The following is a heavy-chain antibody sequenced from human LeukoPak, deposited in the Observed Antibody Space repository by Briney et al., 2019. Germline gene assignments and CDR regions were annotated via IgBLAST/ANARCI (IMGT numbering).Heavy chain of an antibody. J-gene: IGHJ5*02. CDR1: GGSNY. CDR3: ARHSNWNAGVDWFDP. CDR2: IHYSGSP. V-gene: IGHV4-59*08. Sequence: ASETLSLTCTVSGGSNYWSWIRQPPGKGLEWIGYIHYSGSPNYNPSLKSRVTISIDTSKNQFSLRLNSVTAEDTAVYYCARHSNWNAGVDWFDPWGQGTQVTVSS. D-gene: IGHD1-20*01.